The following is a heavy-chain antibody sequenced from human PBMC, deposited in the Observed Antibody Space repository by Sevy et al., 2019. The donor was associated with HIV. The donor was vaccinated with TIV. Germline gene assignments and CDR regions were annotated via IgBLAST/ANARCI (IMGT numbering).Heavy chain of an antibody. CDR2: ISYDGSNK. Sequence: GGSLRLSCAASGFTFSSYAMHWVRQAPGKGLEWVAVISYDGSNKYYADSVKGRFTLSRDNSKNTLYLQMNSLRAEDTAVYYCARDLRYSSSRMDAFDIWGQGTMVTVSS. V-gene: IGHV3-30-3*01. J-gene: IGHJ3*02. CDR1: GFTFSSYA. CDR3: ARDLRYSSSRMDAFDI. D-gene: IGHD6-13*01.